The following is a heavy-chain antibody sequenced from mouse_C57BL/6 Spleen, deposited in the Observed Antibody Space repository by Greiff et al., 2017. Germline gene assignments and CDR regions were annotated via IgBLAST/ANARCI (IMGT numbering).Heavy chain of an antibody. CDR3: ARWNYGSSYRYAMDY. J-gene: IGHJ4*01. Sequence: QVQLQQSGAELVMPGASVKLSCKASGYTFTSYWMHWVKQRPGQGLEWIGEIDPSDSYTNYNQKFKGKSTLTVDKSSSTAYMQLSSLTSEDSAVYYCARWNYGSSYRYAMDYWGQGTSVTVSS. D-gene: IGHD1-1*01. CDR2: IDPSDSYT. V-gene: IGHV1-69*01. CDR1: GYTFTSYW.